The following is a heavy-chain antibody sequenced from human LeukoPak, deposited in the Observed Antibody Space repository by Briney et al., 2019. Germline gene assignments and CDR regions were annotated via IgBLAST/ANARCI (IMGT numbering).Heavy chain of an antibody. CDR1: GFTFSNYD. CDR2: ISFDGSAK. Sequence: GGSLRLSCAASGFTFSNYDMHWVRQAPGKGLEWVSVISFDGSAKYYADSVKGRFTISRDNSKNTLYLQMTSLRAEDTAVYYCAKDRVTAAGYYFDYWGQGTLVTVSS. V-gene: IGHV3-30*18. D-gene: IGHD6-13*01. CDR3: AKDRVTAAGYYFDY. J-gene: IGHJ4*02.